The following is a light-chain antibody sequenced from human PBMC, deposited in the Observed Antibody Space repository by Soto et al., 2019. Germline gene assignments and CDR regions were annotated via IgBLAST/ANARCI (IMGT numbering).Light chain of an antibody. CDR3: QQHYRWPVT. CDR2: STS. CDR1: QSITSD. J-gene: IGKJ5*01. V-gene: IGKV3-11*01. Sequence: TLSPATLSVSTGKRATLSCRASQSITSDLGWYQQKPGQAPRLLIYSTSNRATGIPARFSGSGSGTDFTLTISSLEPEDFSVYYCQQHYRWPVTFGQGTRLEIK.